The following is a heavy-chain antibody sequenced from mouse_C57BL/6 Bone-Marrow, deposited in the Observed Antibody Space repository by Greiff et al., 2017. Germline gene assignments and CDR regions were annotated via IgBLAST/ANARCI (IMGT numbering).Heavy chain of an antibody. CDR3: AIEDGYDGGYFDV. CDR1: GYTFTDYN. D-gene: IGHD2-2*01. J-gene: IGHJ1*03. V-gene: IGHV1-18*01. CDR2: INPNNGGT. Sequence: VQLKESGPELVKPGASVKIPCKASGYTFTDYNMDWVKQSHGKSLEWIGDINPNNGGTIYNQKFKGKATLTVDKSSSTAYMELRSLTSEDTAVYYCAIEDGYDGGYFDVWGTGTTVTVSS.